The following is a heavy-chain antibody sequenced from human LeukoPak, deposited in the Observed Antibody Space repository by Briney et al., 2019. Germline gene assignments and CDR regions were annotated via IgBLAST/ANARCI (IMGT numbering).Heavy chain of an antibody. CDR3: ARDEGWAFDY. V-gene: IGHV3-48*02. D-gene: IGHD5-24*01. CDR1: GFTFSTYS. Sequence: GGSLRLSCAASGFTFSTYSMNWVRQAPGKGLERVSHISHSSLTIYYADSVKGRFTISRDNARNSLYLQMNSLRDEDTAVYYCARDEGWAFDYWGQGTQVTVSS. J-gene: IGHJ4*02. CDR2: ISHSSLTI.